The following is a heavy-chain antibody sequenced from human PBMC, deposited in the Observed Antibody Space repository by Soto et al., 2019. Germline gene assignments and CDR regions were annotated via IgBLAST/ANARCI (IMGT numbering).Heavy chain of an antibody. CDR2: ISGTTYGGTA. CDR3: ASLTSWSQEYYYGMDV. D-gene: IGHD2-2*01. V-gene: IGHV3-49*03. CDR1: GFTFPDNA. Sequence: HPGGSLRLSCSASGFTFPDNAVSWFRQAPGKGPEWVGLISGTTYGGTAEYAASVRGRFIVSRDDSKSIAYLQMNSLKTEDTAVYYCASLTSWSQEYYYGMDVWGQGTTVTVSS. J-gene: IGHJ6*02.